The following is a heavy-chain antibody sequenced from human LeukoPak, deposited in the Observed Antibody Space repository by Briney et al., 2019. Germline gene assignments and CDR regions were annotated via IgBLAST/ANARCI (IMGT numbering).Heavy chain of an antibody. Sequence: SETLSLTCSLSGDTLSTYYWNWIRQTPGRGLEWIGHISLGNTEYNPSLKSRVTISVDTSKNEFYLRLTSVTAADTALYFCARDKRRSYGKYFDPWSQGTLVSVSS. J-gene: IGHJ4*02. D-gene: IGHD3-16*01. CDR3: ARDKRRSYGKYFDP. V-gene: IGHV4-59*12. CDR2: ISLGNT. CDR1: GDTLSTYY.